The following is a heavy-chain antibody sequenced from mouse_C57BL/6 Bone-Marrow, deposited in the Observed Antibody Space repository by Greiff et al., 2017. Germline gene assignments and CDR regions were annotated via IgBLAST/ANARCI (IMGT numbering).Heavy chain of an antibody. J-gene: IGHJ2*01. CDR2: ISDGGSYT. CDR3: ARDDDYSFND. V-gene: IGHV5-4*01. CDR1: GFTFSSYA. D-gene: IGHD2-4*01. Sequence: VKLMESGGGLVKPGGSLKLSCAASGFTFSSYAMSWVRQTPEKRLEWVATISDGGSYTYYPDNVKGRFTISRDNAKNNLYLQMSHLKSEATAMFYCARDDDYSFNDWAHDTTPPLPS.